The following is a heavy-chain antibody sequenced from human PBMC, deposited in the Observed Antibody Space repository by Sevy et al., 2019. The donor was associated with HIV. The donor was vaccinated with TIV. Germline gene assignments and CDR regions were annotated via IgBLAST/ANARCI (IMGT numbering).Heavy chain of an antibody. J-gene: IGHJ4*02. V-gene: IGHV3-53*01. Sequence: GVSLRLSCATSGFSVSSYYMGWVRQAPGKGLEWVSTKESGGQTYYADSVRGRFTIARDESANNLFLQLNNLRAEDTGVYYCVRMTSTWSIDSWGQGTLVTVSS. CDR1: GFSVSSYY. CDR3: VRMTSTWSIDS. CDR2: KESGGQT.